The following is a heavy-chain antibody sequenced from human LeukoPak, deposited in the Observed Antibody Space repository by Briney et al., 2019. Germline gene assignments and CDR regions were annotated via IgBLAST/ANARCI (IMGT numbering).Heavy chain of an antibody. CDR3: ARAYSRVAAAGQIDY. CDR1: GDTFTSYA. CDR2: INAGNGNT. Sequence: ASVKVSCKASGDTFTSYAMHWVRQAPGQRLEWMGWINAGNGNTKYSQKFQGRVTITRDTSASTAYMELSSLRSEDTAAYYCARAYSRVAAAGQIDYWGQGTLVTVSS. V-gene: IGHV1-3*01. J-gene: IGHJ4*02. D-gene: IGHD6-13*01.